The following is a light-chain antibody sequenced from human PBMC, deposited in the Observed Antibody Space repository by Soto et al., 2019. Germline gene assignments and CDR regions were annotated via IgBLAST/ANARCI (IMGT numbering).Light chain of an antibody. CDR2: DAS. CDR1: QSVGSN. V-gene: IGKV3-20*01. J-gene: IGKJ5*01. CDR3: QQYGSSPQVT. Sequence: EIVMTQSPATLSVSPGERVTLSCRARQSVGSNLAWYQQTPGQAPRVVIYDASTRATGIPDRFSGSGSGTDFTLTISRLEPEDFAVYYCQQYGSSPQVTFGQGTRLEIK.